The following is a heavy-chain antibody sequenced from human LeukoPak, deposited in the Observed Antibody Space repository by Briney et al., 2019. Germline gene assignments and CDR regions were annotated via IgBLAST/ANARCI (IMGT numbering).Heavy chain of an antibody. D-gene: IGHD3-10*01. V-gene: IGHV3-23*01. CDR2: SSAYLSIK. Sequence: HPGGSLRLSCEASGFALTAYGMSWVRQAPGKGLEWVSHSSAYLSIKKYADSVKGRFTISRDNFRNTLYLQMNSLRAEDMALYYCAKAPVRGVIAGSWFDPWGQGTLVTVSS. CDR3: AKAPVRGVIAGSWFDP. CDR1: GFALTAYG. J-gene: IGHJ5*02.